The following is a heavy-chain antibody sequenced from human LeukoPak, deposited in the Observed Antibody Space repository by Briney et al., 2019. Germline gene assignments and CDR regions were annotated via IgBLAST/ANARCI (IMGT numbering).Heavy chain of an antibody. CDR2: INPSGGST. Sequence: ASVKVSCKASGYTFTTYYIHWVRQAPGQGLEWMGIINPSGGSTSYAQKFQDRVTMTRDTSTSTVYMELSSLRSEDTAVYYCARGHSSSWYPVGFDPWGQGTLVTVSS. CDR3: ARGHSSSWYPVGFDP. J-gene: IGHJ5*02. CDR1: GYTFTTYY. D-gene: IGHD6-13*01. V-gene: IGHV1-46*01.